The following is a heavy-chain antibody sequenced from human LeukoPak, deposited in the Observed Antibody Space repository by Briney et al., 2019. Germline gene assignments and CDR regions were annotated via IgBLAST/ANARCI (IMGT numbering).Heavy chain of an antibody. V-gene: IGHV3-30*18. D-gene: IGHD3-9*01. CDR3: AKARALSSPSIRYFDWSEDH. J-gene: IGHJ4*02. Sequence: GGSLRLSCAASGFXFSSYGIHWVRQAPGKGLQWVAVISYDGSNKYYADSVKGRFTISRDNSKNTLYLQMNSLRAEDTAVYYCAKARALSSPSIRYFDWSEDHWGQATLVTVSS. CDR2: ISYDGSNK. CDR1: GFXFSSYG.